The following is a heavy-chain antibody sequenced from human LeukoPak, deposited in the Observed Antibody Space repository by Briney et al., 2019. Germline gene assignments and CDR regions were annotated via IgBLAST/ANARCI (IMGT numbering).Heavy chain of an antibody. CDR1: GGTFSSYA. CDR3: ARNWGEFDP. J-gene: IGHJ5*02. CDR2: INPHNGNT. D-gene: IGHD7-27*01. Sequence: ASVKVSCKASGGTFSSYAISWVRQAPGQGLEWMGWINPHNGNTGYAQKFQGRVTMTRNTSISTAYMELSGLTSEDTAMYYCARNWGEFDPWGQGTLVTVSS. V-gene: IGHV1-8*02.